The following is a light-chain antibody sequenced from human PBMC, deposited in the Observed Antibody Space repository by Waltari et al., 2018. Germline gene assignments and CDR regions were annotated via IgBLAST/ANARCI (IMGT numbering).Light chain of an antibody. Sequence: QSALTPPASVSGTPGPSITISCSGTTRDVGSYDLVSWYQQHPAEAPKLLICEVFKRPPAPFRLCSGAKSGSTALLTIAGLQPEDEADYYCCSYAGRDTYVFGSGTKVTVL. V-gene: IGLV2-23*02. CDR1: TRDVGSYDL. CDR3: CSYAGRDTYV. J-gene: IGLJ1*01. CDR2: EVF.